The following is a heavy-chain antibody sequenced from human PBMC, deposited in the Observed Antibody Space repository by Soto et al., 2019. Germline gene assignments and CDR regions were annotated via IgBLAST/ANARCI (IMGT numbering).Heavy chain of an antibody. CDR3: FKGAQQGI. J-gene: IGHJ4*02. V-gene: IGHV3-15*05. CDR1: GITVSNAW. CDR2: IRPKADGGTT. Sequence: GGSLRLSCVASGITVSNAWMNWFRQAPGKGLEWVGLIRPKADGGTTDFAAPVKGRFTISRDDSKNTLYLQMNSVETEDTAVYYCFKGAQQGIWGRGTLVTVSS.